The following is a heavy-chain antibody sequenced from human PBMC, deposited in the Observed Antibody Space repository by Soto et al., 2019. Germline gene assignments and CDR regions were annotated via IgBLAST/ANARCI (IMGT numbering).Heavy chain of an antibody. V-gene: IGHV1-24*01. CDR3: ATGRTIFGVVTFDWFDP. Sequence: ASVKVSCKVSGYTLTELSMHWVRQAPGKGLEWMGGFDPEDGETIYAQKFQGRVTMTEDTSTDTAYMELSSLRSEDTAVYYCATGRTIFGVVTFDWFDPWGQGTLVTVSS. J-gene: IGHJ5*02. CDR1: GYTLTELS. D-gene: IGHD3-3*01. CDR2: FDPEDGET.